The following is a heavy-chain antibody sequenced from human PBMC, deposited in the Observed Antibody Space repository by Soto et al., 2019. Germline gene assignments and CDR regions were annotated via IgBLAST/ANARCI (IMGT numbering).Heavy chain of an antibody. J-gene: IGHJ6*03. CDR2: IYYSGST. V-gene: IGHV4-39*02. CDR1: GGSISSGSYY. Sequence: PSETLSLTCTFSGGSISSGSYYWGWIRQPPGKGLEWIGSIYYSGSTYYNPSLKGRVTISVDTSKNHFSLKLSSVTAADTAVYYCARLWAAAGFYYYYMDVCGKGTTVTVSS. CDR3: ARLWAAAGFYYYYMDV. D-gene: IGHD6-13*01.